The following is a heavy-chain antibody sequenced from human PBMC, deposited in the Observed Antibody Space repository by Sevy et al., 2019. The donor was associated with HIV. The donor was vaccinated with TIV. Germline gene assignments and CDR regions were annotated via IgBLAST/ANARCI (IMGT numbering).Heavy chain of an antibody. CDR2: IYYNGRA. V-gene: IGHV4-61*01. CDR1: GGSVSSGRYY. D-gene: IGHD6-19*01. CDR3: AKEVAQWLPRWYNWFDP. Sequence: SETLSLTCTVSGGSVSSGRYYWSWIRQSPGKGLEWIGYIYYNGRANQNPSLKSRVTMSLDTSKNQVSLRLRSVTTEDTAVYYCAKEVAQWLPRWYNWFDPWGQGTLVTVSS. J-gene: IGHJ5*02.